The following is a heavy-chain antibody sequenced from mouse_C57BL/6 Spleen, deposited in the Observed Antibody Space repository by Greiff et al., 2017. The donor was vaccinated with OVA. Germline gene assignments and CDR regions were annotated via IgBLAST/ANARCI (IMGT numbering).Heavy chain of an antibody. D-gene: IGHD2-1*01. Sequence: QVQLQQSGAELVKPGPSVKLSCKASGYTFTSYWMHWVKQRPGQGLEWIGMIHPNSGSTNYNEKFKSKATLTVDKSSSTAYMQLSSLTSEDSAVYYCARSIYYGNFYAMDYWGQGTSVTVSS. CDR2: IHPNSGST. V-gene: IGHV1-64*01. J-gene: IGHJ4*01. CDR3: ARSIYYGNFYAMDY. CDR1: GYTFTSYW.